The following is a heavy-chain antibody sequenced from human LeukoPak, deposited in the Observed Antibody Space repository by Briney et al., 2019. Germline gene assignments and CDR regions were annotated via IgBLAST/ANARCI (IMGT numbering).Heavy chain of an antibody. V-gene: IGHV1-69*01. J-gene: IGHJ3*02. D-gene: IGHD1-1*01. CDR1: GGTFSSYA. CDR3: ARDTTTPPHAFDI. CDR2: IIPIFGTA. Sequence: GASVKVSCKASGGTFSSYAISWVRQAPGQGLEWMGGIIPIFGTANYAQKFQGRVTITADESTSTAYMELSSLRPEDTAAYYCARDTTTPPHAFDIWGQGTMVTVSS.